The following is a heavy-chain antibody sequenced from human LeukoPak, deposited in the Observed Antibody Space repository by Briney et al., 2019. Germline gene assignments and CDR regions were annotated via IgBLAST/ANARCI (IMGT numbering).Heavy chain of an antibody. CDR3: ARYYYDSSGYYYGT. CDR1: GGSISSYY. V-gene: IGHV4-59*01. CDR2: IYYSGST. J-gene: IGHJ5*02. D-gene: IGHD3-22*01. Sequence: SETLSLTCTVSGGSISSYYWSWIRQPPGKGLEWIGYIYYSGSTNYNPSLKSRVTISVDTSKNQFSLKLSSVTAADTAVYYCARYYYDSSGYYYGTWGQGTLVTVFS.